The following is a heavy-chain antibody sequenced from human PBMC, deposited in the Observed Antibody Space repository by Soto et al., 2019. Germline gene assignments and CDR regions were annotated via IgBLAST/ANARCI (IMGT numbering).Heavy chain of an antibody. CDR2: INHSGST. CDR1: GGSFSGYY. D-gene: IGHD2-8*01. J-gene: IGHJ6*02. V-gene: IGHV4-34*01. CDR3: ARGMLSNYYYGMDV. Sequence: PSETLSLTCAVYGGSFSGYYSSWIRQPPGKGLEWIGEINHSGSTNYNPSLKSRVTMSVDTSKNQFSLKLSSVTAADTAVYYCARGMLSNYYYGMDVWGQGTTVTVSS.